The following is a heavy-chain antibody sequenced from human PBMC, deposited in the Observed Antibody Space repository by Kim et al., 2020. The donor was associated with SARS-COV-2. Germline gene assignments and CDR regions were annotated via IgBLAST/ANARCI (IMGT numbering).Heavy chain of an antibody. J-gene: IGHJ3*02. CDR1: GFTFSSYA. D-gene: IGHD3-22*01. CDR2: ISGSGGST. Sequence: GGSLRLSCAASGFTFSSYAMSWVHQAPGKGLEWVSAISGSGGSTYYADSVKGRFTISRDNSKNTLYLQMNSLRAEDTAVYYCAKSYYYDSSGYYRGDAFDIWGQGTMVTVSS. V-gene: IGHV3-23*01. CDR3: AKSYYYDSSGYYRGDAFDI.